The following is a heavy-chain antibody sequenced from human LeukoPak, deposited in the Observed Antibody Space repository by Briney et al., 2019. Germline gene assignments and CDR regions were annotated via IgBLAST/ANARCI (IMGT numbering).Heavy chain of an antibody. CDR1: GFTFSSYS. J-gene: IGHJ3*02. D-gene: IGHD6-19*01. CDR2: ISSSSSYI. CDR3: ERDPSPVAGGAFDI. V-gene: IGHV3-21*01. Sequence: GGSLRLSCAASGFTFSSYSMNWVRQAPGKGLEWVSSISSSSSYIYYADSVKGRFTISRDNAKNSLYLQMNSLRAEDTAVYYCERDPSPVAGGAFDIWGQGTMVTVSS.